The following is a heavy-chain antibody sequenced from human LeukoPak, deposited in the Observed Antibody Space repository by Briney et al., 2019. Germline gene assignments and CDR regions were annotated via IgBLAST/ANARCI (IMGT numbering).Heavy chain of an antibody. V-gene: IGHV1-69*01. CDR2: IIPIFCTA. D-gene: IGHD2-2*01. CDR1: GGTFSSYA. Sequence: SVKVSCKASGGTFSSYAISWVRQAPGQGLEWMGGIIPIFCTANYAQKFQGRVTITADESTSTAYMELSSLRSEDTAVYYCAREVSGSPGLHTDIVVVPAANDAFDIRGQGTMVTVSS. J-gene: IGHJ3*02. CDR3: AREVSGSPGLHTDIVVVPAANDAFDI.